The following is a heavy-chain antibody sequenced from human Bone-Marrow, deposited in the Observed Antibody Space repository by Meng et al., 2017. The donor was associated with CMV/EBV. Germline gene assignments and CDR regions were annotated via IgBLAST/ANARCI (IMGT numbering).Heavy chain of an antibody. CDR3: ARGGALEWLLAHYYYGMDV. J-gene: IGHJ6*02. CDR1: GGSISSYY. V-gene: IGHV4-4*07. Sequence: SETLSLTCTVSGGSISSYYWSWIRQHAGKGLEWIGRIYTSGSTNYNPSLKSRVTMSVDTSKNQFSLKLSSVTAADTAVYYCARGGALEWLLAHYYYGMDVWGQGTTVTVSS. CDR2: IYTSGST. D-gene: IGHD3-3*01.